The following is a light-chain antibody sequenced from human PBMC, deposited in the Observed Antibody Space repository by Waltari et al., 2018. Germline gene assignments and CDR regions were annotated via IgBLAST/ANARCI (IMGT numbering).Light chain of an antibody. J-gene: IGLJ3*02. Sequence: QSVLTQPPSASGTPGQRFAISCSGSSSNIGSNTVNWYQQLPGTAPKLLNYGNKQRPSGVPDRFSGAKSGTSASLAIGGLQSDDEADYYCAAWDDNLNGWVFGGGTMLAVL. CDR3: AAWDDNLNGWV. CDR1: SSNIGSNT. CDR2: GNK. V-gene: IGLV1-44*01.